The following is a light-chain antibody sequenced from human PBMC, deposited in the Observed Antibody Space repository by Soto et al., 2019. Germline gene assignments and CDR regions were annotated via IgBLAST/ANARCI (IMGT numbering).Light chain of an antibody. Sequence: DFQMTQSPSTLSASVGDTVTITCRARQSISKWLAWYQQKPGKAPKLLIFDASSLKSGVPSRFSGSGSGTEFTLIINSLQPDDFATYFCQHYNSYSEAFGQGTKVDIK. CDR3: QHYNSYSEA. CDR1: QSISKW. J-gene: IGKJ1*01. CDR2: DAS. V-gene: IGKV1-5*01.